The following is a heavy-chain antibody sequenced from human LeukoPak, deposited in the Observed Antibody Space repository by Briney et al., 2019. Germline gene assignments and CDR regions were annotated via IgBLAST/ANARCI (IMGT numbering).Heavy chain of an antibody. Sequence: ASVKVSCKASNYTFSSYGLSWVRQAPGQGLQWVGWISPYDGNTRYARGFQARVTMSIDKSTRTVYMGMRSLRLDDTAVYYCARVAASRYYGSGRVQNYYYYGMDVWGQGTTVTVSS. CDR1: NYTFSSYG. CDR3: ARVAASRYYGSGRVQNYYYYGMDV. CDR2: ISPYDGNT. J-gene: IGHJ6*02. V-gene: IGHV1-18*04. D-gene: IGHD3-10*01.